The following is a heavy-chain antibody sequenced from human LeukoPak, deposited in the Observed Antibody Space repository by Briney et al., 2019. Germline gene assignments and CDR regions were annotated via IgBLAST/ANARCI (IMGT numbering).Heavy chain of an antibody. J-gene: IGHJ5*02. V-gene: IGHV1-24*01. CDR2: FDPEDGET. D-gene: IGHD4-23*01. CDR3: ATSGGDYGGNSVIGWFDP. CDR1: GYTLTELS. Sequence: GASVKVSCKVSGYTLTELSMHWVRQAPGKGLEWMGGFDPEDGETISAQKFQGRVTMTEDTSTDTAYMELSSLRSEDTAVYYCATSGGDYGGNSVIGWFDPWGQGTLVTVSS.